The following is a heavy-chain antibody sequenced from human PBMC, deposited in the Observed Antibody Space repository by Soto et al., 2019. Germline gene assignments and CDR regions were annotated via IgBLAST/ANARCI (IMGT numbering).Heavy chain of an antibody. Sequence: SETLSLTCTVSGASISSSSSYWGWIRQPPGKGLEWIANIYYSGVTYYNPSLRSRLTISVDTSKNQFSLRVTSVTTADTAMYYCARRPSPNHSPEPVFHSWGQGALVTVYS. CDR1: GASISSSSSY. V-gene: IGHV4-39*01. CDR2: IYYSGVT. J-gene: IGHJ5*01. D-gene: IGHD1-1*01. CDR3: ARRPSPNHSPEPVFHS.